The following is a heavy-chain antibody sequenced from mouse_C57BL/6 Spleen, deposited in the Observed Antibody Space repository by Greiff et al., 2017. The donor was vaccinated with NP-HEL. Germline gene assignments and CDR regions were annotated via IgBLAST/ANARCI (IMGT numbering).Heavy chain of an antibody. CDR2: IRNKANGYTT. CDR3: ASGYGSSYGYFDV. Sequence: EVMLVESGGGLVQPGGSLSLSCAASGFTFTDYYMSWVRQPPGKALEWLGFIRNKANGYTTEYSASVKGRFTISRDNSQSILYLQMNALRAEDSATYYCASGYGSSYGYFDVWGTGTTVTVSS. D-gene: IGHD1-1*01. V-gene: IGHV7-3*01. CDR1: GFTFTDYY. J-gene: IGHJ1*03.